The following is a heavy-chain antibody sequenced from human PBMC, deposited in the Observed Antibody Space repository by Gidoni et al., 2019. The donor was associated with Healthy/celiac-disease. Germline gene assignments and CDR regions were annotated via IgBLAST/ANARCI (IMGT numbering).Heavy chain of an antibody. V-gene: IGHV3-9*01. CDR2: ISWNSGSI. J-gene: IGHJ5*02. D-gene: IGHD4-17*01. CDR1: GFTFADYA. CDR3: AKGDYGDDGGSWFDP. Sequence: EVQLVESGGGLVQPGRSMRLSCAASGFTFADYAMHWVRQAPGKGLEWVSGISWNSGSIGYADSVKGRFTISRDNAKNSLYLQMNSLRAEDTALYYCAKGDYGDDGGSWFDPWGQGTLVTVSS.